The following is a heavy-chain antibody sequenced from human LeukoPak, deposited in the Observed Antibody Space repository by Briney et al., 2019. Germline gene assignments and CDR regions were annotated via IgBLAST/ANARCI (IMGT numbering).Heavy chain of an antibody. J-gene: IGHJ4*02. CDR1: GGTFSSYV. D-gene: IGHD3-22*01. CDR2: IIPMFGTA. CDR3: ARRRFYYDSSGYYYGFFDY. Sequence: ASVKVSCKASGGTFSSYVITWVRQAPGQGLEWMGGIIPMFGTADYAQKFQGRVTITADESTSTAYMQLSSLRSEDTAVYYCARRRFYYDSSGYYYGFFDYWGQGTLVTVSS. V-gene: IGHV1-69*13.